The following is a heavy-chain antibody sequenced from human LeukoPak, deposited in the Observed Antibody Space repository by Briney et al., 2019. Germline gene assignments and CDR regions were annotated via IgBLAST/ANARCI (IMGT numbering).Heavy chain of an antibody. CDR3: ARLSTIVATINVDYYYGMDV. CDR2: IIPIFGTA. J-gene: IGHJ6*04. D-gene: IGHD5-12*01. Sequence: SVKVSCKASGGTFSSYAISWVRQAPGQGPEWMGGIIPIFGTANYAQKFQGRVTITADKSTSTAYMELSSLRSEDTAVYYCARLSTIVATINVDYYYGMDVWGKGTTVTVSS. V-gene: IGHV1-69*06. CDR1: GGTFSSYA.